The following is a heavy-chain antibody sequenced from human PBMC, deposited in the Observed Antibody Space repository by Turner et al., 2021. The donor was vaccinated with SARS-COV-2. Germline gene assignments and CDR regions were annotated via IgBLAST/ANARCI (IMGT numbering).Heavy chain of an antibody. CDR1: GGSISSKS. Sequence: QVQLQESGPGLVKPSETLSLTCTVSGGSISSKSWSWIRQSLGRGLEWIGYFYKIGSIDYNPTLRSRVTISVDTSKNQLSLNLISVTAADTAVYYCARHQGSASGYDHGMNVWGQGTAVIVSS. D-gene: IGHD1-26*01. V-gene: IGHV4-59*08. J-gene: IGHJ6*02. CDR3: ARHQGSASGYDHGMNV. CDR2: FYKIGSI.